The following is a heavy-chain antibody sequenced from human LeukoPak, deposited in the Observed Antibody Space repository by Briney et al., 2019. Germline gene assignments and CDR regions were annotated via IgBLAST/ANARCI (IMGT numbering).Heavy chain of an antibody. Sequence: GGSLRLSCAASGFTFSTYWMSWVCQTPEKGLEFVANIKQDGSVKNYMDSLKGRSTISRDNARELLYLEINSLRADDTAVYYCARDPESSAFDLWGQGALVTVSS. CDR1: GFTFSTYW. D-gene: IGHD5/OR15-5a*01. CDR3: ARDPESSAFDL. V-gene: IGHV3-7*01. J-gene: IGHJ4*02. CDR2: IKQDGSVK.